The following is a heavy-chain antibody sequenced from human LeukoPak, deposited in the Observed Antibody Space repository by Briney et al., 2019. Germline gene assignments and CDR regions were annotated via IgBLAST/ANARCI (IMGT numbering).Heavy chain of an antibody. J-gene: IGHJ4*02. Sequence: SETLSLTCAVYGGSFSGYYWSWIRQPQGKGLEWIGEINHSGSTNYNPSLRSRVTISVDTSKNQFSLKLSSVTAADTAVYYCASLRGRPWDYWGQGTLVTVSS. CDR1: GGSFSGYY. D-gene: IGHD1-26*01. CDR2: INHSGST. V-gene: IGHV4-34*01. CDR3: ASLRGRPWDY.